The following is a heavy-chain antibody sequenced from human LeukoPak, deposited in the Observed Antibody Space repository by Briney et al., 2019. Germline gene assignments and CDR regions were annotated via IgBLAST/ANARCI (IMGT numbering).Heavy chain of an antibody. CDR3: ASHSDYCSSTSCPFDY. J-gene: IGHJ4*02. CDR2: IYSSGST. CDR1: GGSISSGGYY. D-gene: IGHD2-2*01. Sequence: PSQTLSLTCTVSGGSISSGGYYWSWIRQHPGKGLEWIGYIYSSGSTYYNPSLKSRVTISVDTSKNQFSLKLSSVTAADTAVYYCASHSDYCSSTSCPFDYWGQGTLVTVSS. V-gene: IGHV4-31*03.